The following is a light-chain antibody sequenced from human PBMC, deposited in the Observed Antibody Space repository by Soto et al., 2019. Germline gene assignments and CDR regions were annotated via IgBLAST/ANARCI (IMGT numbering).Light chain of an antibody. V-gene: IGKV3-15*01. J-gene: IGKJ1*01. CDR2: GAS. Sequence: EIVMTQSPDTPSVSPGEGATLSCRVSQSIRSNLAWYQQRPGQAPRLLMYGASTRADGIPARFTGSGSGTEFTLTISSLQSEDFAVYYCQQYHIWPPWTSGQGTKVDNK. CDR3: QQYHIWPPWT. CDR1: QSIRSN.